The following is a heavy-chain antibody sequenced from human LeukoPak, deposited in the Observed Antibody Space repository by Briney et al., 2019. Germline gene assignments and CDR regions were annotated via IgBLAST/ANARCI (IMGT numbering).Heavy chain of an antibody. V-gene: IGHV3-23*01. J-gene: IGHJ4*02. Sequence: GGSLRLSCAASGLTFSRYEMSWVRQAPGKGLEWVSYISDSGGSTYYADSVKGRFTISRDNSKNTLYLQMNSLRAEDTAVYYCAKDLTTHYYDSSLNDYWGQGTLVTVSS. CDR2: ISDSGGST. CDR1: GLTFSRYE. D-gene: IGHD3-22*01. CDR3: AKDLTTHYYDSSLNDY.